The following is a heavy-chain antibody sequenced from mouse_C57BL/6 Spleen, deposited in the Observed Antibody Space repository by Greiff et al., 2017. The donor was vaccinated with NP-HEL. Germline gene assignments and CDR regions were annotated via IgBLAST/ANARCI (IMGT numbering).Heavy chain of an antibody. Sequence: QVQLQQPGAELVRPGSSVKLSCKASGYTFTSYWMHWVKQRPIQGLEWIGNIDPSDSETHYNQKFKDKATLTVDKSSSTAYMQLSSLTSEDSAVYYCAREDYAPARYFDVWGTGTTVTVSS. CDR1: GYTFTSYW. CDR2: IDPSDSET. D-gene: IGHD1-1*01. V-gene: IGHV1-52*01. CDR3: AREDYAPARYFDV. J-gene: IGHJ1*03.